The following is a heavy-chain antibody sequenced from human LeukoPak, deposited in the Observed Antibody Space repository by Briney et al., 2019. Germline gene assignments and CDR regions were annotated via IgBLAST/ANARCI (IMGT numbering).Heavy chain of an antibody. Sequence: GGSLRLSCAASGFTFSSYSMNWVRQAPGKGLELVSSISSSSSYIYYADSVKGRFTISRDNAKNSLYLQMNSLRAEDTAVYYCARGYQLLAFADYWGQGTLVTVSS. D-gene: IGHD2-2*01. CDR2: ISSSSSYI. CDR1: GFTFSSYS. J-gene: IGHJ4*02. CDR3: ARGYQLLAFADY. V-gene: IGHV3-21*01.